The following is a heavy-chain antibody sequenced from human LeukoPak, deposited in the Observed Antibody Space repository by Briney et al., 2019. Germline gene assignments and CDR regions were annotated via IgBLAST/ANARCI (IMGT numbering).Heavy chain of an antibody. V-gene: IGHV1-18*01. Sequence: GASVKDSCKASGYTFTSYGISWVRQAPGQGLEWMGWISAYNGNTNYAQKLQGRVTMTTDTSTSTAYMELRSLRSDDTAVYYCARELVVVAPDGMDVWGQGTTVTVSS. D-gene: IGHD2-15*01. CDR3: ARELVVVAPDGMDV. CDR2: ISAYNGNT. J-gene: IGHJ6*02. CDR1: GYTFTSYG.